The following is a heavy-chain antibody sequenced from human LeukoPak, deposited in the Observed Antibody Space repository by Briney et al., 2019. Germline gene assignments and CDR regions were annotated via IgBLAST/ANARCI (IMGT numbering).Heavy chain of an antibody. Sequence: GWSLTLSCAAVGFNFSSYSMNWGRHVPGQGLEWLSYISSGSGTIYYADSVKGRFTISRDNAKNSVYLQMNSLRDEDTAVYYCARGGNIDFWGQGTLVTVSS. CDR1: GFNFSSYS. V-gene: IGHV3-48*02. D-gene: IGHD3-10*01. J-gene: IGHJ4*02. CDR2: ISSGSGTI. CDR3: ARGGNIDF.